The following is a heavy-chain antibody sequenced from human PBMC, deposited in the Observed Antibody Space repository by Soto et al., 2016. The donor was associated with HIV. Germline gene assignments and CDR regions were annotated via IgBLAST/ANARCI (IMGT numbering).Heavy chain of an antibody. CDR2: ISPNIGST. CDR1: GFTFTGYH. J-gene: IGHJ4*02. V-gene: IGHV1-2*02. D-gene: IGHD3-10*01. CDR3: ARDRGPHFLLWFRGAPTDFDY. Sequence: QVQLVQSGAEVKKPGASVKVSCKTSGFTFTGYHIHWVRQAPGQGLEWMGWISPNIGSTKYEKNFQGRVTMTRDTSISTAYMELTRLRSDDAAVYYCARDRGPHFLLWFRGAPTDFDYWGQGTLVAVSS.